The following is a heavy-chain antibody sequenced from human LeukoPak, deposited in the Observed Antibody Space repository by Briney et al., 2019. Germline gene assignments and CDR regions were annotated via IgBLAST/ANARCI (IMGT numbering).Heavy chain of an antibody. CDR2: IWHDRTNK. Sequence: GGSLRLSCAASGFTFSNYGMHWVRQAPGKGLEWVVVIWHDRTNKYYADFVKGRFTISRDNSNNTLYLRMDSLSAEDTAVYYCASLNYYDSSGYYLPLDYWGQGTLVTVSS. V-gene: IGHV3-33*08. CDR1: GFTFSNYG. D-gene: IGHD3-22*01. CDR3: ASLNYYDSSGYYLPLDY. J-gene: IGHJ4*02.